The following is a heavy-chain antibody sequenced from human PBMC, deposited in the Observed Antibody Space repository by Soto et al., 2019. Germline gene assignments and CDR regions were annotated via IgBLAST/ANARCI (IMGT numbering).Heavy chain of an antibody. Sequence: ESGPTLVNPTQTPTLTCTLSGFSLSTGGMCVSWIRQPPGKALEWLALIDWDDDKYYSTSLKTRLTISTDTSKNQVVLTMTNMDPVDTATYYCARTLNWNYAYYFDYWGQGTLVTVSS. D-gene: IGHD1-7*01. CDR2: IDWDDDK. CDR1: GFSLSTGGMC. CDR3: ARTLNWNYAYYFDY. J-gene: IGHJ4*02. V-gene: IGHV2-70*01.